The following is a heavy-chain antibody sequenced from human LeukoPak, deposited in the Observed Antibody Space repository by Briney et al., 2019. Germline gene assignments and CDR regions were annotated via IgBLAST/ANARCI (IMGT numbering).Heavy chain of an antibody. CDR3: ARLNIQTVDFDY. Sequence: SETLSLTCIVSGGSISSGSYYWGWIRQPPGKGLEWIGNIYFSGSSYYNPSLKSRVTVSVDTSKNQFSLRLSSVTAADTAVFYCARLNIQTVDFDYWGQGTLVTVSS. CDR2: IYFSGSS. V-gene: IGHV4-39*07. CDR1: GGSISSGSYY. J-gene: IGHJ4*02. D-gene: IGHD4-17*01.